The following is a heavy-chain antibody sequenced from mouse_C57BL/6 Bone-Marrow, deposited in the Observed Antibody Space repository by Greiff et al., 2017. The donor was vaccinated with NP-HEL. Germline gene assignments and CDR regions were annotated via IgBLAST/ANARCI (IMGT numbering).Heavy chain of an antibody. V-gene: IGHV5-6*01. J-gene: IGHJ2*01. Sequence: EVQLQQSGGDLVKPGGSLKLSCAASGFTFSSYGMSWVRQTPDKRLEWVATISSGGSYTYYPDSVKGRFTISRDNAKNTLYLQMSSLKSEDTAMYYCARPHYYGINWGQGTTLTVSS. CDR3: ARPHYYGIN. D-gene: IGHD1-1*01. CDR2: ISSGGSYT. CDR1: GFTFSSYG.